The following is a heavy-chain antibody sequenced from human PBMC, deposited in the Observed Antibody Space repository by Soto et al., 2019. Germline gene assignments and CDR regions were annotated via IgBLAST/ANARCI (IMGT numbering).Heavy chain of an antibody. CDR1: GFIFKDYA. V-gene: IGHV3-23*01. J-gene: IGHJ1*01. Sequence: EVQLLVSGGGLVQPGGSLRLSCTGSGFIFKDYAMTWVRQGPGKGLEWVSTMSESGDVVSYRDSVKGRFTMSRDMSNSTLVLQMNGLRAEDTAMYYCAKKLYSGTYYDLEAWGPGTLVTVSS. D-gene: IGHD1-26*01. CDR2: MSESGDVV. CDR3: AKKLYSGTYYDLEA.